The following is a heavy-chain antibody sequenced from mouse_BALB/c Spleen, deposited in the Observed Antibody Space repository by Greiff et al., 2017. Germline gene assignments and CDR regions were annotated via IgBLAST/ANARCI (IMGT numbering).Heavy chain of an antibody. V-gene: IGHV1S41*01. CDR2: IAPGSGST. J-gene: IGHJ2*01. D-gene: IGHD2-4*01. CDR3: ARWRGMITEWFDY. CDR1: GYTFTSYW. Sequence: DLVKPGASVKLSCKASGYTFTSYWINWIKQRPGQGLEWIGRIAPGSGSTYYNEMFKGKATLTVDTSSSTAYIQLSSLSSEDSAVYFCARWRGMITEWFDYWGQGTTLTVSS.